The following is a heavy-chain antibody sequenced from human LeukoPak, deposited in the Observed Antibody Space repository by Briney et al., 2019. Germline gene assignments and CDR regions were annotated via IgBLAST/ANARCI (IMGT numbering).Heavy chain of an antibody. J-gene: IGHJ6*02. D-gene: IGHD6-13*01. Sequence: GGSLRLSCAASGFTFSNYWMSWVRQAPGKGLEWVANIKQGGSETYYADSVKGRFTISRDNAKNALYVQMNSLRAEDTAVYYCARDPLKGSRWYHYGMDVWGQGTTVTVSS. V-gene: IGHV3-7*04. CDR2: IKQGGSET. CDR1: GFTFSNYW. CDR3: ARDPLKGSRWYHYGMDV.